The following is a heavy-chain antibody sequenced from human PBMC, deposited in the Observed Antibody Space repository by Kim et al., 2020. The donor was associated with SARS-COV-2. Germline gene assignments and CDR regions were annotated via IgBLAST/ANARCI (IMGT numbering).Heavy chain of an antibody. CDR1: GYTFTSYA. Sequence: ASVKVSCKASGYTFTSYAISWLRQAPGQGLEWMGWISAYNGNTNYAQKLQGRVTMTTDTSTSTAYMGLRSLRSDDTAVYYCARVALKLFHSQYCSGGSCYSAAPYGMDVWGQGTTVTVSS. CDR2: ISAYNGNT. V-gene: IGHV1-18*01. D-gene: IGHD2-15*01. CDR3: ARVALKLFHSQYCSGGSCYSAAPYGMDV. J-gene: IGHJ6*02.